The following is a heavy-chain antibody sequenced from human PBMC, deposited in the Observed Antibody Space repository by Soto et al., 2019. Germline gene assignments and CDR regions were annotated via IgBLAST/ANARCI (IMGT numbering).Heavy chain of an antibody. D-gene: IGHD2-2*01. CDR2: IYYSGRT. V-gene: IGHV4-61*01. CDR3: AREGLAMRWFAP. J-gene: IGHJ5*02. CDR1: GGSVSSGNYY. Sequence: PSETLSLTCTVSGGSVSSGNYYWSWIRQPPGRGLEWIGHIYYSGRTNYNPSLKSRVTISADTSKNQFFLKLNSVTAADTAGYYCAREGLAMRWFAPWGQGPLVTVS.